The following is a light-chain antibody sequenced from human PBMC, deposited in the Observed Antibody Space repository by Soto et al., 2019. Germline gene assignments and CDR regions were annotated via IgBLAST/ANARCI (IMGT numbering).Light chain of an antibody. CDR3: QQYNKWPLP. J-gene: IGKJ4*01. Sequence: EIVMTQSPATLSVSPGERATLSCRASQRVTSNLAWYEQRPGQAHRLLIYDTSTRATGIPARISGSGSGTEFTLTISSLQSEDFAVYYCQQYNKWPLPFGGGTRVEIK. CDR2: DTS. CDR1: QRVTSN. V-gene: IGKV3-15*01.